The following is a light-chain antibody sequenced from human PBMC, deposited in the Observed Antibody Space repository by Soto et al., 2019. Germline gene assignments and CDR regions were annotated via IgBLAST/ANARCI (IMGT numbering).Light chain of an antibody. J-gene: IGKJ3*01. CDR2: GAS. V-gene: IGKV3-20*01. CDR3: QQYGTPLFT. CDR1: QSVTNNF. Sequence: IVLTQSPGTLSLSPGERATLSCGASQSVTNNFLAWYQQKPGQAPRLLIYGASSRATGVPDRFSGSGSGTDFTLPISRLEPVDFAVYYCQQYGTPLFTFGPGTKVDIK.